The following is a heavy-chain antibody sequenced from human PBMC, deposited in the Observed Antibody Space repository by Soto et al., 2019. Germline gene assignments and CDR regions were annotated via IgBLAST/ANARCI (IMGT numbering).Heavy chain of an antibody. J-gene: IGHJ4*02. CDR1: GFTFSRYW. CDR3: ATDTYCPATCYRGHGN. CDR2: MNQHGSDI. D-gene: IGHD2-8*02. Sequence: EVQLVESGGDLVQPGGSLRLSCAASGFTFSRYWMAWVRQSPGTGLEWVASMNQHGSDIQYVHSVRGRFTICRDNDSNLLYLQMNNLRVEDTAIYYCATDTYCPATCYRGHGNWGQGTLVTVSS. V-gene: IGHV3-7*03.